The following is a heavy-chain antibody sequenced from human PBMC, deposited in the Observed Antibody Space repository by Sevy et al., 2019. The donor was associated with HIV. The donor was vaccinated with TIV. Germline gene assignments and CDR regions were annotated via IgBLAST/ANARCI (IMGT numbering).Heavy chain of an antibody. D-gene: IGHD3-16*01. J-gene: IGHJ4*02. CDR2: ITPDGSFTPDGGRT. CDR3: MRYAFEEFDI. V-gene: IGHV3-74*01. CDR1: GFTFPSYW. Sequence: GGSMSLSCADSGFTFPSYWMHWVRPLPRKGLVWVSRITPDGSFTPDGGRTNYADSVKSRFYIDSDDVTSTLNLHMNCLRVEDTAIYYSMRYAFEEFDIWGQGILVTVSS.